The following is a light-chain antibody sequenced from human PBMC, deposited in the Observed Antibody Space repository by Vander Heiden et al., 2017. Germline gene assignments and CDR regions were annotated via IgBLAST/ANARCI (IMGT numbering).Light chain of an antibody. V-gene: IGKV2-28*01. CDR1: QSLLYSNGYNY. J-gene: IGKJ4*01. Sequence: DIVMTQSPLSLPVTPGEPASISCRSSQSLLYSNGYNYLDWYLQKPGQSPQLLIYSGSNRASGVPDRFSGTGSGTDFTLKISRVEAEDVGVYYYMQALQTPLTFGGGTKVEIK. CDR2: SGS. CDR3: MQALQTPLT.